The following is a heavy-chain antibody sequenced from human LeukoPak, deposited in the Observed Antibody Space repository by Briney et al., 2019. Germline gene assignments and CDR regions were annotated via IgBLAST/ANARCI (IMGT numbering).Heavy chain of an antibody. Sequence: GGSLRLSCAASGFTFDDYAMHWVRQASGKGLEWVSGISWNSGSIGYADSVKGRFTISRDNAKNSLYLQMNSLRAEDTALYYCAKASGSYPSFGYWGQGTLVTVSS. J-gene: IGHJ4*02. CDR1: GFTFDDYA. D-gene: IGHD1-26*01. CDR2: ISWNSGSI. CDR3: AKASGSYPSFGY. V-gene: IGHV3-9*01.